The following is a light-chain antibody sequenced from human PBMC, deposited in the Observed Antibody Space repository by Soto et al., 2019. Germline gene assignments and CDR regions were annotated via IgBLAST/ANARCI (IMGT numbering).Light chain of an antibody. CDR2: GAS. J-gene: IGKJ1*01. Sequence: EEVMTQSPATLSLSPGERATLSCRASQSVSSSLAWYQQKPGQAPRLLIYGASTRAAGIPDRFSGSGSETEFTLTISSLQAEDFAIYYCQQYNNWWTFGQGTKVEIK. CDR3: QQYNNWWT. V-gene: IGKV3-15*01. CDR1: QSVSSS.